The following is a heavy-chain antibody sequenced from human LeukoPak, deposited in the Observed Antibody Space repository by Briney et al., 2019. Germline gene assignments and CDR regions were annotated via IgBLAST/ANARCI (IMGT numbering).Heavy chain of an antibody. CDR1: GGTFSIYA. Sequence: SVKVSCKASGGTFSIYAISWVRQAPGQGLEWMGGIIPIFGTANYAQKFQGRVTITAGESTSTAYMELSSLRSEDTAVYCCARQSTAMVTHNWFDPWGQGTLVTVSS. J-gene: IGHJ5*02. V-gene: IGHV1-69*13. CDR2: IIPIFGTA. CDR3: ARQSTAMVTHNWFDP. D-gene: IGHD5-18*01.